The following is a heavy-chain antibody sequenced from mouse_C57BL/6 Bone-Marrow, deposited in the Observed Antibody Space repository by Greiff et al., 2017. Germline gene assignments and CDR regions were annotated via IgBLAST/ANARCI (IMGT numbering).Heavy chain of an antibody. CDR1: GYSITSGYD. J-gene: IGHJ3*01. V-gene: IGHV3-1*01. Sequence: VQLKESGPGMVKPSQSLSLTCTVTGYSITSGYDWHWIRHFPGNKLEWMGYISYSGSTNYNPSLKSRISITHDTSKNHFFLKLNSVTTEDTATYYCARDRGYGSSSWFAYWGQGTLVTVSA. CDR2: ISYSGST. D-gene: IGHD1-1*01. CDR3: ARDRGYGSSSWFAY.